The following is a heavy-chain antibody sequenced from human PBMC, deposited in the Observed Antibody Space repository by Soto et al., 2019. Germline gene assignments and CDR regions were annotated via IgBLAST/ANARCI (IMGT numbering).Heavy chain of an antibody. CDR1: GYTFTAYY. Sequence: QVHLVQSGAEVREPGASVKVSCKTSGYTFTAYYLHWVRQAPGQGLEWMGWVNPMSGGTEFSRKFRGRDAMASDTSSSNAYMEVGRLTSVVTAVYYCARSGEGWQPWDHWGQGNLVTVSS. V-gene: IGHV1-2*02. CDR3: ARSGEGWQPWDH. J-gene: IGHJ4*02. CDR2: VNPMSGGT.